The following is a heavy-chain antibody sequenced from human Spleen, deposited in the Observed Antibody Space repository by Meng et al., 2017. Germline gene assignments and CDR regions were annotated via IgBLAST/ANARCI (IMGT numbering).Heavy chain of an antibody. D-gene: IGHD3-10*02. CDR2: IYYSGST. V-gene: IGHV4-59*01. Sequence: SETLSLTCTVSGGSISSYYWSWIRQPPGKGLEWIGYIYYSGSTNYNPSLKSRVTISVDTSKNQFSLKLSSVTAADTAVYYCARFSIGKTYVLDYWGQGTLVTVSS. CDR1: GGSISSYY. CDR3: ARFSIGKTYVLDY. J-gene: IGHJ4*02.